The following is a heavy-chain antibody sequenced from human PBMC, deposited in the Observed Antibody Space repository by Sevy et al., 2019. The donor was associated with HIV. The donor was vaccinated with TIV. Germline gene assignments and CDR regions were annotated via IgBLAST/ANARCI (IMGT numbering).Heavy chain of an antibody. CDR2: IIPIFGTA. V-gene: IGHV1-69*13. CDR1: GGTFSSYA. J-gene: IGHJ6*02. Sequence: ASVKVSCKASGGTFSSYAISWVRQAPGQGLEWMGGIIPIFGTANYAQKFQGRVTITADESTSTAYMELSSLRSEDTAVYYCARDPPRARGYRYGPGGYYYGMDVWGQGTTVTVSS. D-gene: IGHD5-18*01. CDR3: ARDPPRARGYRYGPGGYYYGMDV.